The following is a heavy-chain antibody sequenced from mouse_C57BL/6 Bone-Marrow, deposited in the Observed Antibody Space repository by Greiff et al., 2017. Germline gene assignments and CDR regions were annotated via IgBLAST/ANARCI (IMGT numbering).Heavy chain of an antibody. D-gene: IGHD6-1*01. CDR2: LYPGSGST. CDR3: ARGPPYWYFDV. J-gene: IGHJ1*03. V-gene: IGHV1-55*01. CDR1: GYTFTSYW. Sequence: VQLLQPGAELVQPGASVKMSCKASGYTFTSYWITWVKQRPGQGLAWIGDLYPGSGSTNYNEQFKSQATLTVDKSSSTVYMQRSSLTSEDSAVYYCARGPPYWYFDVWGTGTTVTVAS.